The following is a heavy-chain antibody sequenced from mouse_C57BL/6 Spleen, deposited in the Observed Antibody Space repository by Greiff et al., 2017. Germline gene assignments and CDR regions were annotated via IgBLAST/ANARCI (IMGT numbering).Heavy chain of an antibody. Sequence: VQLQQPGAELVRPGSSVKLSCKASGYTFTSYWMDWVKQRPGQGLEWIGNIYPSDSETHYNQKFKDKATLTVDKSSSTAYMQLSSLTSEDSAVYYCTRELRGYCDYWGQGTTLTVSS. CDR1: GYTFTSYW. D-gene: IGHD2-4*01. J-gene: IGHJ2*01. V-gene: IGHV1-61*01. CDR3: TRELRGYCDY. CDR2: IYPSDSET.